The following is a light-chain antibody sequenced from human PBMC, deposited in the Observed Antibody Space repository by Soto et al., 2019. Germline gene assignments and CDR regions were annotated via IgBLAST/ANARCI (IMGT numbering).Light chain of an antibody. J-gene: IGKJ2*01. CDR3: HQYGTLYT. CDR2: GAS. V-gene: IGKV3-20*01. CDR1: QSVSSSY. Sequence: EIVLTQSPGTLSLSPGERATLSCRASQSVSSSYLAWYQQKPGQAPRLLIYGASSRATGIPDRFSGSGSGTDFTLTISRLEPEEFAVYYCHQYGTLYTFGQGNKLEIK.